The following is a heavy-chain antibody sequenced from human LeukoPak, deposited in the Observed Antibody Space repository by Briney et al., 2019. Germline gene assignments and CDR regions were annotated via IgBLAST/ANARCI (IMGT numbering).Heavy chain of an antibody. CDR3: ARDVIAAAGTPIDY. Sequence: GRSLRLSCAASGFTFDDYAMHLVRQAPRKGLEWVSGISWNSGSIGYADSVKGRFTISRDNAKNSLYLQMNSLRAEDTALYYCARDVIAAAGTPIDYWGQGTLVTVSS. V-gene: IGHV3-9*01. CDR2: ISWNSGSI. J-gene: IGHJ4*02. CDR1: GFTFDDYA. D-gene: IGHD6-13*01.